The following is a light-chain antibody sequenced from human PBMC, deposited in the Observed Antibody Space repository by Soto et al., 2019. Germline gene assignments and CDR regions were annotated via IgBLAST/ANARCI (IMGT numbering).Light chain of an antibody. CDR3: RSYTSSSTVV. Sequence: QSALTQPASVSGSPGQSITISCTGTSIDVGGYNYVSWYQQHPGKAPNLMIYDVSNRPSGVSNRFSGSKSGNTASLTISGLQAEDEADYYCRSYTSSSTVVFGGGTKLTVL. CDR2: DVS. V-gene: IGLV2-14*01. CDR1: SIDVGGYNY. J-gene: IGLJ2*01.